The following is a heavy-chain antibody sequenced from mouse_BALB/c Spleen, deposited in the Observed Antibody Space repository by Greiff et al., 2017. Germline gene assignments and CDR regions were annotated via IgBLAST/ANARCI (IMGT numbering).Heavy chain of an antibody. CDR2: IDPETGGT. Sequence: QVQLQQSGAELVRPGASVTLSCKASGYTFTDYEMHWVKQTPVHGLEWIGAIDPETGGTAYNQKFKGKATLTADKSSSTAYMELRSLTSEDSAVYYCTRSDHYYGFDVWGAGTTVTVSS. CDR1: GYTFTDYE. V-gene: IGHV1-15*01. J-gene: IGHJ1*01. CDR3: TRSDHYYGFDV. D-gene: IGHD1-2*01.